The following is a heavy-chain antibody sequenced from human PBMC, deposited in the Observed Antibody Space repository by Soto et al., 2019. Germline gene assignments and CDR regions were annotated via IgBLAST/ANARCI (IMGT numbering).Heavy chain of an antibody. Sequence: QVQLVESGGGVVQPGRSLRLSCAASEFTFSRHGMHWVRQAPGKGLQWVGVIWSDGSNEVYADSVKGRFIISRDNSKNILYLKMNSLRAEDTAVYYCARERKFRDNQHSYMDVWGTGITVTVSS. J-gene: IGHJ6*03. V-gene: IGHV3-33*01. CDR2: IWSDGSNE. D-gene: IGHD1-1*01. CDR1: EFTFSRHG. CDR3: ARERKFRDNQHSYMDV.